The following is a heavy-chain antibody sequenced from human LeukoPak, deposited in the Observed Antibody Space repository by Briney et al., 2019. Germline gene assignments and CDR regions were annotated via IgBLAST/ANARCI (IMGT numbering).Heavy chain of an antibody. V-gene: IGHV1-8*01. D-gene: IGHD2-15*01. CDR2: MNPNSGNT. Sequence: ASVKVSCKASGYTFTSYDINWVRQATGQGLEWMGWMNPNSGNTGYAQKFQGRVTMTRNTSISTAYMELSSLRSEDTAVYYCARGTRRVVVVAATNSYYFDYWGQGTLVTVSS. J-gene: IGHJ4*02. CDR1: GYTFTSYD. CDR3: ARGTRRVVVVAATNSYYFDY.